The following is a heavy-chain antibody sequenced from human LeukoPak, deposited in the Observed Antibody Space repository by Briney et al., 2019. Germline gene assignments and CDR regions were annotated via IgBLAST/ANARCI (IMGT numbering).Heavy chain of an antibody. CDR1: GFTFTAYA. CDR3: ASGRGWVDH. Sequence: PGGSLRLSCAASGFTFTAYAMSWFRQTPEKGLEWVANIHDDGIATHYVDSVKGRFTISRDNARNSVNLQLNSLRVEDTALYYCASGRGWVDHWGQGTLVTVSS. D-gene: IGHD3-16*01. J-gene: IGHJ4*02. V-gene: IGHV3-7*01. CDR2: IHDDGIAT.